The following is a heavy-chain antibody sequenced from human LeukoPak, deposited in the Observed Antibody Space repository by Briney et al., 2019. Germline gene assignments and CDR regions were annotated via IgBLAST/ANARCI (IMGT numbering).Heavy chain of an antibody. CDR1: GFSFSTYS. CDR3: AELGITMIGGV. CDR2: ISDTGATT. V-gene: IGHV3-23*01. J-gene: IGHJ6*04. D-gene: IGHD3-10*02. Sequence: GGSLRLSCAASGFSFSTYSMSWVRQAPGKGLEWVSVISDTGATTFYADSVKGRFTVSRDNSKNTLYLQMSSLGAEDTAVYYCAELGITMIGGVWGKGTTVTISS.